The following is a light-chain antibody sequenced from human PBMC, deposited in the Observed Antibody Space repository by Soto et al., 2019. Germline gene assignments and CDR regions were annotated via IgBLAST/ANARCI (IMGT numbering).Light chain of an antibody. J-gene: IGKJ5*01. Sequence: DIQMTQSPSSLSASVGDRVIITCRASQGISNYLAWYQQKPGKAPELLIYGASTLQSGVPSRFSGSGSGTDFTLTITSLQPEDVATYYCQKYNSAPLTFGQGTRLEIK. CDR1: QGISNY. CDR2: GAS. V-gene: IGKV1-27*01. CDR3: QKYNSAPLT.